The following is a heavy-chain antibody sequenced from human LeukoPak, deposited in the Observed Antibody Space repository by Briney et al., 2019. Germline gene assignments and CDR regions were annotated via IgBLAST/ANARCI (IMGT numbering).Heavy chain of an antibody. CDR3: ARDNYPIGGWYFDL. Sequence: NPSETLSLTCTVSGGSISSGDYYWSWIRQPPGKGLEWIGYIYYSGSTYYNPSLKSRVTISVDTSKNQFSLKLSSVTAADTAVYYCARDNYPIGGWYFDLWGRGTLVTVSS. CDR2: IYYSGST. CDR1: GGSISSGDYY. J-gene: IGHJ2*01. D-gene: IGHD3-10*01. V-gene: IGHV4-30-4*01.